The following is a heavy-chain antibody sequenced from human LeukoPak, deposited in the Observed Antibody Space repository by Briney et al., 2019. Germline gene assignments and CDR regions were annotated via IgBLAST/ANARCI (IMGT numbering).Heavy chain of an antibody. CDR3: AKVRFVGATLWFDP. J-gene: IGHJ5*02. CDR1: GFTFSSYG. D-gene: IGHD1-26*01. V-gene: IGHV3-30*02. Sequence: GGSLRLSCAASGFTFSSYGMHWVRQAPGKGLEWVAFIRYDGSNKYYADSVKGRFTISRDNSKNTLYLQMNSLRAEDTALYYCAKVRFVGATLWFDPWGQGTLVTVSS. CDR2: IRYDGSNK.